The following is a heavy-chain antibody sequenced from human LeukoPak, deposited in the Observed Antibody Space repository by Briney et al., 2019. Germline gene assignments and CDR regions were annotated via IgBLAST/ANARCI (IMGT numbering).Heavy chain of an antibody. J-gene: IGHJ4*02. D-gene: IGHD4-17*01. Sequence: GGSLRLSCAASGFTFSSYAMRWVRQAPGKGLEWVSVISGSGGRTNYADSVKGRFTISRDNSKNTLYLQMNSLRAEDTAVYYCAKRIDRLRIFGYWGQGTLVTVSS. CDR2: ISGSGGRT. V-gene: IGHV3-23*01. CDR1: GFTFSSYA. CDR3: AKRIDRLRIFGY.